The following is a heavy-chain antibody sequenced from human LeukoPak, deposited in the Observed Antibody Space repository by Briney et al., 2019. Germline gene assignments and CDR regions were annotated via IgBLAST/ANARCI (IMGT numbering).Heavy chain of an antibody. J-gene: IGHJ4*02. CDR3: ARRKYCSSISCYPFDY. D-gene: IGHD2-2*01. CDR2: IYPGDSDT. CDR1: GYSFTSYW. Sequence: GESLKISCKGSGYSFTSYWIGWVRQMPGKGLEWMGIIYPGDSDTRYSPSFQGQVTISADKSISTAYLQWSSLKASDTAMYYCARRKYCSSISCYPFDYWGQGTLVTVSS. V-gene: IGHV5-51*01.